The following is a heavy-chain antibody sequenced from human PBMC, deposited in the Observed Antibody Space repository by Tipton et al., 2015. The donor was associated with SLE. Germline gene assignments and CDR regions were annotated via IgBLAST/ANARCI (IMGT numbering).Heavy chain of an antibody. J-gene: IGHJ6*02. Sequence: TLSLTCTVSGGSISSGSYYWSWIRQPAGRGLEWIGHFYTSGSTTYNPSLKSRVTISVDTSKNQFSLKLSSVTAADTAVYYCARAGIAAAYGMDVWGQGTTVTVSS. D-gene: IGHD6-13*01. CDR1: GGSISSGSYY. CDR2: FYTSGST. CDR3: ARAGIAAAYGMDV. V-gene: IGHV4-61*09.